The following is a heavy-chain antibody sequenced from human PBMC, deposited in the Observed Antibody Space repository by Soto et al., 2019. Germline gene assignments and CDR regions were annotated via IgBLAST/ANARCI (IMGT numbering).Heavy chain of an antibody. CDR3: ARRQLVRYYYGMDV. D-gene: IGHD6-13*01. V-gene: IGHV1-3*01. J-gene: IGHJ6*02. Sequence: NIQGRVTITRDTSARTAYMELSSLRSEDTAVYYCARRQLVRYYYGMDVWGQGTTVTVSS.